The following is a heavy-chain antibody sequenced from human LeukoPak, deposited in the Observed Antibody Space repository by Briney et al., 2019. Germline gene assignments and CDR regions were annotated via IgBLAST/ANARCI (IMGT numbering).Heavy chain of an antibody. Sequence: GASVKVFCKASGYTFTSYYMHWVRQAPGQGLEWMGIINPSGGSTSYAQKFQGRVTMPRDTSTSTVYMELGSLRSEDTAVYYCARDLGGIAPAAADENWFDPWGQGTLVTVSS. CDR2: INPSGGST. J-gene: IGHJ5*02. V-gene: IGHV1-46*03. CDR3: ARDLGGIAPAAADENWFDP. CDR1: GYTFTSYY. D-gene: IGHD6-13*01.